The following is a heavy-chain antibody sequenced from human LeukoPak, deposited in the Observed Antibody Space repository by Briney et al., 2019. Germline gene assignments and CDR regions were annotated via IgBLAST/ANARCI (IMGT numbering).Heavy chain of an antibody. CDR2: INPNSGGT. D-gene: IGHD3-10*01. CDR3: ARGYHRYYYGSGRWYNWFGP. J-gene: IGHJ5*02. CDR1: GYTFTGYY. Sequence: ASVKVSCKASGYTFTGYYMHWVRQAPGQGLEWMGWINPNSGGTNYAQKFQGRVTMTRNTSISTAYMELSSLRSEDTAVYYCARGYHRYYYGSGRWYNWFGPWGQGTLVTVSS. V-gene: IGHV1-2*02.